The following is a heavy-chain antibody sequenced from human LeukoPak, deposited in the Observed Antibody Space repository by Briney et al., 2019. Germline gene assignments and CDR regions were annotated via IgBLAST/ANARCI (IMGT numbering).Heavy chain of an antibody. Sequence: SGGSLRLSCAASGFTFSSYAMSWVRQAPGKGLEWVSVISGSGGSTYYGDSGKGRFTISRDNSKNTLYLQMNSLRAEDTAVYYCAKSPVLAVSHFDYWGQGTLVTVSS. CDR1: GFTFSSYA. CDR3: AKSPVLAVSHFDY. J-gene: IGHJ4*02. D-gene: IGHD3-3*02. CDR2: ISGSGGST. V-gene: IGHV3-23*01.